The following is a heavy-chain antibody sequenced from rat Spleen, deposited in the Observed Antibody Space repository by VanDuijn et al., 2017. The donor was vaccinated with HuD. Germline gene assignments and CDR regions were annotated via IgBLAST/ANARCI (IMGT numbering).Heavy chain of an antibody. V-gene: IGHV2-43*01. CDR1: GFSLTSYH. CDR3: ARSYYGYTHYFNY. J-gene: IGHJ2*01. Sequence: QVQLKESGPGLVQPSQTLSLTCTVSGFSLTSYHVSWVRQPPGKGLEWMGVIWTGGTTAYNSVFKSRLSISRDTSKSQVFLKMNSLQTEDTAMYFCARSYYGYTHYFNYWGQGVMVTVSS. D-gene: IGHD1-6*01. CDR2: IWTGGTT.